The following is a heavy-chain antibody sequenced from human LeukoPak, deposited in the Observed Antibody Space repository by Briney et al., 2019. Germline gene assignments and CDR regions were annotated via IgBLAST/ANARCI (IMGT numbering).Heavy chain of an antibody. Sequence: PSQTLSLTCTVSGGSISSGDYYWGWIRQPPGKGLEWIGSIYYSGSTYYNPSLKSRVTISVDTSKNQFSLKLSSVTAADTAVYYCARDRGLHAFDIWGQGTMVTVSS. J-gene: IGHJ3*02. CDR2: IYYSGST. V-gene: IGHV4-39*07. CDR3: ARDRGLHAFDI. D-gene: IGHD5-24*01. CDR1: GGSISSGDYY.